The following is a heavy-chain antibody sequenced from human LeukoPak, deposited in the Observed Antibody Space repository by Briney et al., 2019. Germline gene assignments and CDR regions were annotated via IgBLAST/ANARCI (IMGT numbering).Heavy chain of an antibody. CDR3: ARLLLRFGEFSFDF. CDR1: GGSFGKSNFY. D-gene: IGHD3-10*01. Sequence: SETLSLTCTVSGGSFGKSNFYWGWIRQPPGKGLEWIGTIYYSGGAYYNSSLKSRVSIPVDTSKSQFSLKLNSVTAADTAVYYCARLLLRFGEFSFDFWGQGTLVTVSS. V-gene: IGHV4-39*01. J-gene: IGHJ4*02. CDR2: IYYSGGA.